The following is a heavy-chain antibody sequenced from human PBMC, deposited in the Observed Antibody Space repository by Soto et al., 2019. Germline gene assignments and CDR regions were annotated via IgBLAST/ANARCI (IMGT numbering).Heavy chain of an antibody. CDR1: GGSISSGGHS. J-gene: IGHJ4*02. CDR2: IYHSGST. CDR3: ARGGLLPDY. D-gene: IGHD6-19*01. Sequence: QLQLQESGSGLVKPSQTLSLTCAVSGGSISSGGHSWSWIRQPPGKGLEWIGYIYHSGSTYYNPSLKSRVTISVDRSKNQFSLKLSSVTAADTAVYYCARGGLLPDYWGQGTLVTVSS. V-gene: IGHV4-30-2*01.